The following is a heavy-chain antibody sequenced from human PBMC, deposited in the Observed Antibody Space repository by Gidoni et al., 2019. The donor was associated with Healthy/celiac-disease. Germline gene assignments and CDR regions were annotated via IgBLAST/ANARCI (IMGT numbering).Heavy chain of an antibody. V-gene: IGHV3-9*01. CDR3: AKDIYYDSSMGGMDV. CDR1: GFPFDAYA. D-gene: IGHD3-22*01. Sequence: EVQLVESGGGLVQPGRSRRLSLPSSGFPFDAYAMHWVRQGPGKGLEWVSGISWKSGSIGYADSVKGRFTISRDNAKNSLYLQMNSLRAEDTALYYCAKDIYYDSSMGGMDVWGQGTTVTVSS. CDR2: ISWKSGSI. J-gene: IGHJ6*02.